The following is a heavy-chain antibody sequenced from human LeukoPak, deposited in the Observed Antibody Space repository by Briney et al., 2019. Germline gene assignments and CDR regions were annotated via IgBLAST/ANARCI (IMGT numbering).Heavy chain of an antibody. J-gene: IGHJ4*02. CDR1: GFSFSSYA. CDR3: AKDQQPYTGYDYLFFDC. V-gene: IGHV3-23*01. D-gene: IGHD5-12*01. CDR2: ISGSGSNT. Sequence: GSLRLSLAASGFSFSSYALSWVRQAPGKGLEWVSGISGSGSNTHYADSVKGRFTISRDNSKNTLYLQMNSLRAEDTAVYYCAKDQQPYTGYDYLFFDCWGQGTLVTVSS.